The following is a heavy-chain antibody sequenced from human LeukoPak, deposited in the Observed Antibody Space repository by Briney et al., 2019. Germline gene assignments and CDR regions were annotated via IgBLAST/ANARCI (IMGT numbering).Heavy chain of an antibody. CDR3: ARGTYYYGSGSYYPYYFDY. CDR2: INPNSGGT. V-gene: IGHV1-2*02. D-gene: IGHD3-10*01. CDR1: GYTFTGCY. Sequence: ASVKVSCKASGYTFTGCYMHWVRQAPGQGLEWMGWINPNSGGTNYAQKFQGGVTMTRDTSISTAYMELSRLRSDDTAVYYCARGTYYYGSGSYYPYYFDYWGQGTLVTVSS. J-gene: IGHJ4*02.